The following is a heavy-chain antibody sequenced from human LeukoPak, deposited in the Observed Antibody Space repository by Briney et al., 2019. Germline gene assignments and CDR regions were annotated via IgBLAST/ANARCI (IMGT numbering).Heavy chain of an antibody. J-gene: IGHJ4*02. V-gene: IGHV4-61*02. CDR2: IYTSGST. D-gene: IGHD3-9*01. CDR1: GGSISSGSYY. CDR3: ARGLGEVLRYFDYSGPPNLYFDY. Sequence: SETLSLTCTVSGGSISSGSYYWSWIRQPAGKGLEWIGRIYTSGSTNYNPSLKSRVTISVDTSKNQFSLKLSSVTAADTAVYYCARGLGEVLRYFDYSGPPNLYFDYWGQGTLVTVSS.